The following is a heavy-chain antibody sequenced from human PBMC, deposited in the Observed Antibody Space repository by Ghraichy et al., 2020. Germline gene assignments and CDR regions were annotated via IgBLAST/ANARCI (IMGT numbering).Heavy chain of an antibody. CDR1: GGSFSGYY. CDR2: IDHSGST. CDR3: ARGGPYRYYGSGSYYFDY. J-gene: IGHJ4*02. D-gene: IGHD3-10*01. V-gene: IGHV4-34*01. Sequence: SETLSLTCAVYGGSFSGYYWSWIRQPPGKGLEWIVEIDHSGSTNYNPSLKSRVTISVDTSKNQFSLKLSSVTAADTAVYYCARGGPYRYYGSGSYYFDYWGQGTLVTVSS.